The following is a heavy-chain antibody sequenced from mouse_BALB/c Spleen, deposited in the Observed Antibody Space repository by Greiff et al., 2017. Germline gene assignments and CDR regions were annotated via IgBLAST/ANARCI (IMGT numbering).Heavy chain of an antibody. Sequence: EVQLQQSGPELVKPGASVKMSCKASGYTFTSYVMHWVKQKPGQGLEWIGYINPYNDGTKYNEKFKGKATLTSDKSSSTAYMELSSLTSEDSAVYYCARSGGYDGYFPFAYWGQGTLVTVSA. CDR2: INPYNDGT. CDR3: ARSGGYDGYFPFAY. D-gene: IGHD2-3*01. CDR1: GYTFTSYV. J-gene: IGHJ3*01. V-gene: IGHV1-14*01.